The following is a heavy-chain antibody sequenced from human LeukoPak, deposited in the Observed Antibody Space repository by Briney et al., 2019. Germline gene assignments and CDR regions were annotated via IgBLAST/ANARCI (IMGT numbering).Heavy chain of an antibody. D-gene: IGHD3-3*01. CDR1: GFTFSSYG. J-gene: IGHJ4*02. CDR3: AKDRDYDFWSGYEDY. V-gene: IGHV3-30*02. Sequence: PGGSLRLSCAASGFTFSSYGMHWVRQAPGKGLEWVAFIRYDGSNKYYADSVKGRFTISRDNSKNTLYLQMNSLRAEDTAVYYCAKDRDYDFWSGYEDYWGQGTLVTVSS. CDR2: IRYDGSNK.